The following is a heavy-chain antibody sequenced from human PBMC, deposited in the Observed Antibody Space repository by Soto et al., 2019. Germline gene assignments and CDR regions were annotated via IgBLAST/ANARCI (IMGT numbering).Heavy chain of an antibody. J-gene: IGHJ6*02. Sequence: GGSLRLSCSASGFTFSSYAMHWVRQAPGKGLEYVSAISSNGGSTYYADSVKGRFTIPRDNSKNTLYLQMSSLRAEDTAVYYCVKFGITIFGVVIVGFYYYGMDVWGQGTTVTV. CDR3: VKFGITIFGVVIVGFYYYGMDV. D-gene: IGHD3-3*01. CDR1: GFTFSSYA. V-gene: IGHV3-64D*06. CDR2: ISSNGGST.